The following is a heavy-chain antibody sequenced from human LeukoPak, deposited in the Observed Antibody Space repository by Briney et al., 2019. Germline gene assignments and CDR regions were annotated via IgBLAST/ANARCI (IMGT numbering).Heavy chain of an antibody. D-gene: IGHD2-15*01. Sequence: SETLSLTCTVSGGSISSYYWSWIRQPPGKGLEWIGYIYYSGSTNYNPSLKSRVTISVDTSKNQFSLKLSSATAADTAVYYCARDLPSCSGGSCSTWGQGTLVTVSS. CDR3: ARDLPSCSGGSCST. CDR2: IYYSGST. J-gene: IGHJ5*02. CDR1: GGSISSYY. V-gene: IGHV4-59*01.